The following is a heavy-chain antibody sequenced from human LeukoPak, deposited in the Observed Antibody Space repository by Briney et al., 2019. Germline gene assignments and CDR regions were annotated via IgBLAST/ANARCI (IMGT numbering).Heavy chain of an antibody. J-gene: IGHJ6*03. CDR2: ISWDGGST. CDR3: ATGGPYDTLTGYYYYYMDV. D-gene: IGHD3-9*01. Sequence: GGSLRLSCAASGFTFDDYTMHWVRQAPGKGLEWVSLISWDGGSTYYADSVKGRFTISRDNSKNSLYLQMNSLRTEDTALYYCATGGPYDTLTGYYYYYMDVWGKGTTVTVSS. V-gene: IGHV3-43*01. CDR1: GFTFDDYT.